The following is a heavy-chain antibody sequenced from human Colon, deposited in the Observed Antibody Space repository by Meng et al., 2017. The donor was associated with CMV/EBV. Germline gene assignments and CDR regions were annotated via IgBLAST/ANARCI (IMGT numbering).Heavy chain of an antibody. J-gene: IGHJ4*02. Sequence: SETLSLTCTVSGGSFSSTSYHWGWVRQSPGKGLEWVGSISYTGSTYYNPSLESRLTMSVDRSKNQFSLRLTTATAADAAVYYCVRVDTMTTFLLDSWGQGTLVTVSS. CDR3: VRVDTMTTFLLDS. V-gene: IGHV4-39*07. CDR1: GGSFSSTSYH. D-gene: IGHD4-11*01. CDR2: ISYTGST.